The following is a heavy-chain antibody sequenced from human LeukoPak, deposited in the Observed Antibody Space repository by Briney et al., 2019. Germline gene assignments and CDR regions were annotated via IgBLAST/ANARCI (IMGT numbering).Heavy chain of an antibody. CDR2: ISRDGTT. D-gene: IGHD3-10*01. CDR1: GFTFSKYD. CDR3: ANENYYGSGSYADH. Sequence: GGSLRLSCAASGFTFSKYDMYWIRQAPGKGLECVSVISRDGTTYYADSVKGRFTISRDNSKNTLYLQMNSLRAEDTAVYYCANENYYGSGSYADHWGQGTLVTVSS. V-gene: IGHV3-NL1*01. J-gene: IGHJ4*02.